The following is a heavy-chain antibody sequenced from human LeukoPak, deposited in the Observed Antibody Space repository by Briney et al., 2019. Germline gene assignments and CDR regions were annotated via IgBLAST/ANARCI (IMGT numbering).Heavy chain of an antibody. V-gene: IGHV4-34*01. J-gene: IGHJ4*02. CDR3: ARAQLGFDY. D-gene: IGHD7-27*01. Sequence: SETLSLTCAVYGGSFSGYYWSWIRQPPGKGLEWIGEIKHSGSTNYNPSLKSRVTISVDTSKNQFSLKLSSVTAADTAVYYCARAQLGFDYWGQGTLVTVSS. CDR1: GGSFSGYY. CDR2: IKHSGST.